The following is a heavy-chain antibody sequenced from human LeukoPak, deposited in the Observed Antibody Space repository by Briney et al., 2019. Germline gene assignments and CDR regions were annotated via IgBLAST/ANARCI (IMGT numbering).Heavy chain of an antibody. CDR3: ARDRASGSYYVGFDP. V-gene: IGHV3-30-3*01. CDR1: GFTFSSYA. CDR2: ISYDGSNK. Sequence: GRSLRLSCAASGFTFSSYAMHWVRQAPGKGLEWVAVISYDGSNKYYADSVKGRFTISRDNSKNTLYLQMNSLRAEDTAVYYCARDRASGSYYVGFDPWGQGTLVTVSS. J-gene: IGHJ5*02. D-gene: IGHD1-26*01.